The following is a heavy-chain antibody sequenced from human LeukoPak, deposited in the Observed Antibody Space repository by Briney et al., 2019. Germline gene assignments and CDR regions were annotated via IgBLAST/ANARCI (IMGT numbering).Heavy chain of an antibody. J-gene: IGHJ6*02. CDR2: IYTSGST. V-gene: IGHV4-61*02. CDR3: ARHKIPRAVAGLYYYGMDV. CDR1: GGSISSGSYY. D-gene: IGHD6-19*01. Sequence: PSETLSLTCTVSGGSISSGSYYWSWIRQPAGKGLEWIGRIYTSGSTNYNPSLKSRVGISVDTSKNQFSLKLSSVTAADTAVYYCARHKIPRAVAGLYYYGMDVWGQGTTVTVSS.